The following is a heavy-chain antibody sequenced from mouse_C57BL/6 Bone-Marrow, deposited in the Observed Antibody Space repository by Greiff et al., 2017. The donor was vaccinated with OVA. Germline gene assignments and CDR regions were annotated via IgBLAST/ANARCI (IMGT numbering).Heavy chain of an antibody. V-gene: IGHV1-55*01. CDR1: GYTFTSHW. CDR2: IYPGSGST. CDR3: ARGGGTSAMDY. D-gene: IGHD1-1*02. J-gene: IGHJ4*01. Sequence: QVQLQQPGAELVKPGASVKMSCKASGYTFTSHWITWVKQRPGQGLEWIGDIYPGSGSTNYNEKFKSKATLTVDTSSSTAYMQLSSLTSEDSAVYYCARGGGTSAMDYWGQGTSVTVSS.